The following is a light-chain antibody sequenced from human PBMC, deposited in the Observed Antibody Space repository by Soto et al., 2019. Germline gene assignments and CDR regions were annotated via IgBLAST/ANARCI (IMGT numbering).Light chain of an antibody. CDR3: QQYNSYSWT. J-gene: IGKJ1*01. CDR1: QSISSW. Sequence: DIQMTQSPSTLSASVGDRVTITCRASQSISSWLAWYQQKPGKAPKLLIYKASSLQSGVPSRFSGSGSGTEFTITISTLSPDDFATYYCQQYNSYSWTFGPGTKVEIK. CDR2: KAS. V-gene: IGKV1-5*03.